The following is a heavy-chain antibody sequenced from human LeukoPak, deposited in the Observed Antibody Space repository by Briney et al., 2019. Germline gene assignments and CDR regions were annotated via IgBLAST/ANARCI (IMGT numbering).Heavy chain of an antibody. CDR2: IRSKANSYAT. Sequence: GGSLRLSCAASGFTFSGSAMHWVRQASGKGLEWVGRIRSKANSYATAYAASVKGRFTISRDDSKNTAYLQMNSLKTEDTAVYYCPRHLELYSGSWYNLGGDDYYYYMDVWGKGTTGTVSS. V-gene: IGHV3-73*01. J-gene: IGHJ6*03. CDR3: PRHLELYSGSWYNLGGDDYYYYMDV. D-gene: IGHD6-13*01. CDR1: GFTFSGSA.